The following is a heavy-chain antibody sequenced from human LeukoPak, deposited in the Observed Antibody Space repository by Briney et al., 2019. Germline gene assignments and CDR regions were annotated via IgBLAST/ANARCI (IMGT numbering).Heavy chain of an antibody. J-gene: IGHJ4*02. CDR1: RGSISSYY. V-gene: IGHV4-59*01. Sequence: SETLSLTCTVSRGSISSYYWSWIRQPPGKGLEWIGYIDNSGSTNSNPSLKSRVTISVDTSKNQFSLKLSSVTAADTAVYYCAREGNSGSYFDYWGQGTLVTVSS. CDR2: IDNSGST. CDR3: AREGNSGSYFDY. D-gene: IGHD1-26*01.